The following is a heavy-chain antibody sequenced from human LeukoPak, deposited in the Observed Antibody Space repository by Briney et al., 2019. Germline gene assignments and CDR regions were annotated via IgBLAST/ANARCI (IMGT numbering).Heavy chain of an antibody. CDR1: GFTFTSYA. J-gene: IGHJ4*02. D-gene: IGHD2-15*01. V-gene: IGHV3-23*01. CDR3: AKALGAICGAGCSSRYFDC. CDR2: IRGSGGNT. Sequence: GGSLRLSCAASGFTFTSYAMSWVRQAPGKGLEWVSSIRGSGGNTYYADSVKGRFTISRDNPKNTVYLQMNSLRPEDTAVYYCAKALGAICGAGCSSRYFDCWGQGTLVTVSS.